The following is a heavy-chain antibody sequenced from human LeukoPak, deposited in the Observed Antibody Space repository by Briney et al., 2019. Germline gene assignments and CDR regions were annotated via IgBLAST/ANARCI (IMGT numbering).Heavy chain of an antibody. V-gene: IGHV3-74*01. CDR1: EFTFRSYW. D-gene: IGHD5-18*01. CDR3: ARGLRGYSYGCDY. CDR2: IKSDGSTT. Sequence: GGSLRLSCAASEFTFRSYWMRWVRQAPGKGLVWVSRIKSDGSTTNYADSVKGRFTISRDNAKNTLYLQINSLRAEDTAVYYCARGLRGYSYGCDYWGQGTLVTVSS. J-gene: IGHJ4*02.